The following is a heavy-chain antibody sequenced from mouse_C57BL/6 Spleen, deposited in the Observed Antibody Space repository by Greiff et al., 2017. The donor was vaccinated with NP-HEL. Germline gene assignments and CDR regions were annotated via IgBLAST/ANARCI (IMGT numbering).Heavy chain of an antibody. CDR3: AGGDGYLFAY. CDR2: IYPRSGNT. CDR1: GYTFTSYG. V-gene: IGHV1-81*01. Sequence: VQRVESGAELARPGASVKLSCKASGYTFTSYGISWVKQRTGQGLEWIGEIYPRSGNTYYNEKFKGKATLTADKSSSTAYMELRSLTSEDSAVYFCAGGDGYLFAYWGQGTLVTVSA. J-gene: IGHJ3*01. D-gene: IGHD2-3*01.